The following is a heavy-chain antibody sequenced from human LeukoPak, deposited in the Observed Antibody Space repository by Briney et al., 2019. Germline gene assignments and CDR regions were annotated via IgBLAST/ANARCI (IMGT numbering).Heavy chain of an antibody. CDR3: ARAARKTWDCTNSRCSFFDY. CDR2: INYSGST. Sequence: PSETLSLTCTVSGVSISRDSITSDYWSWIRQPPGKGLEWIGYINYSGSTNYNPSLKSRVTISVYTSKNQFSLKLTSVTAADTAVYYCARAARKTWDCTNSRCSFFDYWGQGTLVTVSS. CDR1: GVSISRDSITSDY. J-gene: IGHJ4*02. D-gene: IGHD2-8*01. V-gene: IGHV4-61*01.